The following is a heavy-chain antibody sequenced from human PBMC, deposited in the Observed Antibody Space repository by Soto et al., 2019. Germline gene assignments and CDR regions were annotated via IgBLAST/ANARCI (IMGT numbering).Heavy chain of an antibody. CDR2: ISSRSNTI. D-gene: IGHD3-10*01. CDR3: AKDLYYYGSDV. V-gene: IGHV3-48*01. CDR1: GFTFSSYS. J-gene: IGHJ6*03. Sequence: PGGSLRLSCAASGFTFSSYSMNWVRQAPGKGLEWVSYISSRSNTIYYADSVRGRFTTSRDNAKNSLNLQMNSLRAEDTAVYYCAKDLYYYGSDV.